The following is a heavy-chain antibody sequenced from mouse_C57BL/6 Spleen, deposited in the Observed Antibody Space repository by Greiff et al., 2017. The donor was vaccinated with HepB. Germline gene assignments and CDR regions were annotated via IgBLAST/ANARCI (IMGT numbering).Heavy chain of an antibody. J-gene: IGHJ4*01. Sequence: EVQLQQSGPELVKPGASVKMSCKASGYTFTDYNMHWVKQSHGKSLEWIGYINPNNGGTSYNQKFKGKATLTVNKSSSTAYMELRSLTSEDSAVYYWAIVEDEYDDYYAMDYWGQGTSVTVSS. D-gene: IGHD2-4*01. CDR2: INPNNGGT. CDR3: AIVEDEYDDYYAMDY. V-gene: IGHV1-22*01. CDR1: GYTFTDYN.